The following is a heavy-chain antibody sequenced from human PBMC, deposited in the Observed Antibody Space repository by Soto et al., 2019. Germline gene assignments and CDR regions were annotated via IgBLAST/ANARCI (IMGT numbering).Heavy chain of an antibody. Sequence: LRLSFAASGFTFSSYSMNWVRQAPGKLLEWISYISSHSSTLHYADSVKGRFTISRDNAGNSLYLQMNSLRDEDTAVYYCVRDGSGNLYLNWFEPLGQGTLVIVSS. V-gene: IGHV3-48*02. CDR3: VRDGSGNLYLNWFEP. D-gene: IGHD6-19*01. CDR2: ISSHSSTL. J-gene: IGHJ5*02. CDR1: GFTFSSYS.